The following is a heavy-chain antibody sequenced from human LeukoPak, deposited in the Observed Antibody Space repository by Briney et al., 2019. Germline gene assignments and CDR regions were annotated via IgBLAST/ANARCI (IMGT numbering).Heavy chain of an antibody. CDR2: IWYDGSNK. CDR3: ARGRLDYYYYGMDV. V-gene: IGHV3-33*01. Sequence: GGSLRLSCAASGFTFSSYGMHWVRQAPGKGLEWVAVIWYDGSNKYYADSVKGRFTISRDNSKNTLYPQMNSLRAEDTAVYYCARGRLDYYYYGMDVWGQGTTVTVSS. CDR1: GFTFSSYG. J-gene: IGHJ6*02.